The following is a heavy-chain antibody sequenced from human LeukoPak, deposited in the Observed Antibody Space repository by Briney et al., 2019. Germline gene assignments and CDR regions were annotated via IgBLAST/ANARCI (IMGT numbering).Heavy chain of an antibody. CDR3: PFDY. J-gene: IGHJ4*02. V-gene: IGHV3-23*01. CDR1: GFTFSSYG. CDR2: SGTDGDT. Sequence: PGRSLRLSCAASGFTFSSYGMHWVRQAPGKGLEWVSASGTDGDTYYADSVQGRFTISRDNSRNTLYLQMTSLRADDTTVYSYPFDYWGQGTLVTVSP.